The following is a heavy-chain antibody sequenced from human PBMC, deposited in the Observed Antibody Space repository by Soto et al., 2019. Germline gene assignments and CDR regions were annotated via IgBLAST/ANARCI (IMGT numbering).Heavy chain of an antibody. Sequence: GASVKFSCKASGYTFTTYYMHWVRQAPGKGLEWVSLIYSGGDTYYADSVKGRFTISRDISSNTIYLHMTSLRADDTAIYYCTRAGSDPGNFYISNYYAMDVWGRGTTVTVSS. CDR3: TRAGSDPGNFYISNYYAMDV. V-gene: IGHV3-53*01. J-gene: IGHJ6*02. D-gene: IGHD3-10*01. CDR2: IYSGGDT. CDR1: GYTFTTYY.